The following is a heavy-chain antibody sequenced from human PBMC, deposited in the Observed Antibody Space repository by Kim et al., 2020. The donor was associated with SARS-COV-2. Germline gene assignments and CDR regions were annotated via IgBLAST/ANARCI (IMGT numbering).Heavy chain of an antibody. D-gene: IGHD2-2*01. CDR3: AREDIVVVPYIDY. J-gene: IGHJ4*02. V-gene: IGHV3-30*01. Sequence: SVKGRFTISRDNAKSTLYLQMNSLRAEDTAVYYCAREDIVVVPYIDYWGQGTLVTVSS.